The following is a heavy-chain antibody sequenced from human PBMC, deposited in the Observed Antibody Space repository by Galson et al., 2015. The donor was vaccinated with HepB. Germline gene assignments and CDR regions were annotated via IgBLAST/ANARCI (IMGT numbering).Heavy chain of an antibody. V-gene: IGHV3-23*01. CDR1: GFTFSSYA. CDR3: AKEGPLDH. Sequence: SLRLSCAASGFTFSSYAISWVRQVPGKRLEWVAAISGSGGTTFYADSVKGRFSISRDNSKNTVYLQMNSLRVEDTAVYYCAKEGPLDHWGQGTLVTVSS. CDR2: ISGSGGTT. J-gene: IGHJ4*02.